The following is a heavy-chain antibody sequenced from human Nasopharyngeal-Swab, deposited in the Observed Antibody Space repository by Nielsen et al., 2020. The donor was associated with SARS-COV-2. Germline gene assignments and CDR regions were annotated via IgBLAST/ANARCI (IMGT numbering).Heavy chain of an antibody. CDR1: GFTFDDYA. Sequence: SLKISCAASGFTFDDYAMHWVRQAPGKGLEWVSGISWNSGSIGYADSVKGRFTISRDNAKNSLYLQMNSLRAEDTAVYYCARSLIAAAGEHDAFDIWGQGTMVTVSS. J-gene: IGHJ3*02. V-gene: IGHV3-9*01. D-gene: IGHD6-13*01. CDR3: ARSLIAAAGEHDAFDI. CDR2: ISWNSGSI.